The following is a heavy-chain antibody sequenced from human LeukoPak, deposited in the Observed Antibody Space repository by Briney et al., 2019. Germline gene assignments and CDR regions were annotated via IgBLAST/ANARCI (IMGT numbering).Heavy chain of an antibody. CDR2: ILSDGSKT. Sequence: GGSLRLSCAASGFTFSSDAMHWVRRAPGKGLEWVAIILSDGSKTYYPDSVRGRFTISRDNAENKVYLQMNSLGAEDTAVYYCTRLRGESPRSFDPWGQGTLVTVSS. D-gene: IGHD3-10*01. CDR1: GFTFSSDA. J-gene: IGHJ5*02. V-gene: IGHV3-33*08. CDR3: TRLRGESPRSFDP.